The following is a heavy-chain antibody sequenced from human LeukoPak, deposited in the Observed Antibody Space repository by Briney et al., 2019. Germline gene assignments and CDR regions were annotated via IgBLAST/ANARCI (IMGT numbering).Heavy chain of an antibody. V-gene: IGHV3-7*01. CDR3: ARVWEYCSGGSCYGDAFDI. J-gene: IGHJ3*02. CDR2: IKQDGSEK. Sequence: GGSLRLSCAASGFTFSSYWMSWVRQAPGKGLEWVANIKQDGSEKYYVDSVKGRFTISRDNAKNSLYLQMNSLRAEDTAVYYCARVWEYCSGGSCYGDAFDIWGQGTMVTVSS. CDR1: GFTFSSYW. D-gene: IGHD2-15*01.